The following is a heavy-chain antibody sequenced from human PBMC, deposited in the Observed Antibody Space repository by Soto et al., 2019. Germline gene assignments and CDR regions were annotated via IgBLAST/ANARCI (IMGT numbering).Heavy chain of an antibody. CDR2: IYYSGST. Sequence: SETLSLTCTVSGGSISSGGYYWSWIRQHPGKGLEWIGYIYYSGSTYYNPSLKSRVTISVDTSKNQFSLKLSSVTAADTAVYYCASIAKGSGSYYGLGDYWGHGTLVTVSS. CDR3: ASIAKGSGSYYGLGDY. CDR1: GGSISSGGYY. V-gene: IGHV4-31*03. J-gene: IGHJ4*01. D-gene: IGHD3-10*01.